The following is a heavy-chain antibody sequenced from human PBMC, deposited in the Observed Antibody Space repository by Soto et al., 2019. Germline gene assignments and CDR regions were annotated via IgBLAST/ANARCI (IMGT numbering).Heavy chain of an antibody. D-gene: IGHD3-9*01. CDR1: GFSLRSTGEG. V-gene: IGHV2-5*02. CDR2: IYWDDDK. CDR3: ALFRYVAYVVFDP. J-gene: IGHJ5*02. Sequence: QITLKESGPTLVKPTQPLTLTCTFSGFSLRSTGEGVGWIRQPPGKALEWLALIYWDDDKLYSPSLKNRLTITRDTSKNQVVLTVTDMGTVDTATYYCALFRYVAYVVFDPWGQGTPVIVSS.